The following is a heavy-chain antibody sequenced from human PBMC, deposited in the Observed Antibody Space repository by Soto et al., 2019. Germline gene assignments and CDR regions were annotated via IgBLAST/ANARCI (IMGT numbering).Heavy chain of an antibody. CDR3: ARDRNRWLARNWFDP. CDR2: IIPIFGTA. Sequence: QVQLVQSGAEVKKPGSSVKVSCKASGGTFSSYAISRVRQAPGQGLEWMGGIIPIFGTANYAQKFQGRVTITADESTSTAYMELSSLRSEDTAVYYCARDRNRWLARNWFDPWGQGTLVTVSS. D-gene: IGHD6-19*01. V-gene: IGHV1-69*01. CDR1: GGTFSSYA. J-gene: IGHJ5*02.